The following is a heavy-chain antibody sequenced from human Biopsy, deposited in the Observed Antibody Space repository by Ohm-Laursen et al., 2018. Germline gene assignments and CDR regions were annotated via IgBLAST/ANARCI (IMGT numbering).Heavy chain of an antibody. D-gene: IGHD2-8*01. CDR1: GFTFSGFN. J-gene: IGHJ4*02. Sequence: SLSLSCAASGFTFSGFNMNWVRQAPGKGLEWVSSISASGNHIYYTDSVKGRFTVSRDNGKNSVYLQMNSLRVEDTAVYYCARDGEAKYCKHGVCPSDFWGQGTLVTVSS. CDR3: ARDGEAKYCKHGVCPSDF. V-gene: IGHV3-21*01. CDR2: ISASGNHI.